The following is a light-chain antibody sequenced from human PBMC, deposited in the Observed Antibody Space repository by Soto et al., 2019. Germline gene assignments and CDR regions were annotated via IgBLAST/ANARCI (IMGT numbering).Light chain of an antibody. Sequence: DIQMTQSPSSLSASVGDRVTITCRASQDINNYLAWYQQKPGKPPKLLIYAASTLQSGVPSRFSGGGSGTDFTLTSNSLQPEDVATYYCQRYNNGPPVTFGPGTKV. CDR1: QDINNY. CDR2: AAS. J-gene: IGKJ3*01. V-gene: IGKV1-27*01. CDR3: QRYNNGPPVT.